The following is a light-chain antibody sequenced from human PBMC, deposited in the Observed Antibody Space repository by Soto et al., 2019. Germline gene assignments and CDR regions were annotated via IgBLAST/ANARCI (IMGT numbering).Light chain of an antibody. CDR1: QSIGGS. J-gene: IGKJ2*01. CDR2: DAS. Sequence: DIQMTQSPSTLSASVGDRVTITCRASQSIGGSLAWYQQKPGKAPKLLIYDASSLQSGVPSRFSGSGSGTELTLTISSLQPDDFAAYYCQRYDSYPFTFGQGTKLEIK. V-gene: IGKV1-5*01. CDR3: QRYDSYPFT.